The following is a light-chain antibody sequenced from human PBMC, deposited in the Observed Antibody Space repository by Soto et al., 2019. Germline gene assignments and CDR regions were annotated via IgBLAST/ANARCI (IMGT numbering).Light chain of an antibody. J-gene: IGKJ1*01. CDR1: QSLLHSNGYNY. CDR2: LAS. Sequence: DTVLTQSPLSLPVTPGEPASISCRSSQSLLHSNGYNYLDWYLQKPGQSPQLLISLASNRASGVPERFSGSGLGTDFTLNISRVEAEDVGVYYWMQTLQAPPTFGQGTKEEIK. V-gene: IGKV2-28*01. CDR3: MQTLQAPPT.